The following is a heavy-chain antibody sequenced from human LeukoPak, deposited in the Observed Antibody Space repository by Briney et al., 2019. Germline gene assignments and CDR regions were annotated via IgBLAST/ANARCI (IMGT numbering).Heavy chain of an antibody. V-gene: IGHV3-23*01. CDR3: ASDLDVVGATPDAFDI. D-gene: IGHD1-26*01. Sequence: GGSLRLSCAASGFTFSSYAMSWVRQAPGKGLEGVSAISGSGGSTYYADSVKGRFTISRDNSKNTLYLQMNSLRAEDTAVYYCASDLDVVGATPDAFDIWGQGTMVTVSS. CDR1: GFTFSSYA. CDR2: ISGSGGST. J-gene: IGHJ3*02.